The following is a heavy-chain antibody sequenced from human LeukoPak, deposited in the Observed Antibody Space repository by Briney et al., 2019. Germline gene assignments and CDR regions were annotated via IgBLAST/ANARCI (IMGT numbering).Heavy chain of an antibody. V-gene: IGHV3-53*04. CDR2: IYSGGST. J-gene: IGHJ4*02. CDR1: GFTVSSNY. Sequence: PGGSLRLSCAASGFTVSSNYMSWVRQAPGKGLEWVSVIYSGGSTYYADSVKGRFTISRHNSKNTLYLQMNSLRAEDTAVYYCARGWEMATMGPFDYWGQGTLVTVSS. CDR3: ARGWEMATMGPFDY. D-gene: IGHD5-24*01.